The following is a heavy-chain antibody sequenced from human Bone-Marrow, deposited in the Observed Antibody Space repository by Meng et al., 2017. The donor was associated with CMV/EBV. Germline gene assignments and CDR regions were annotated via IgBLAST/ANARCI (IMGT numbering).Heavy chain of an antibody. CDR1: GFTFSDYY. J-gene: IGHJ4*02. D-gene: IGHD2-8*01. CDR2: ISSSSSYT. V-gene: IGHV3-11*05. CDR3: ARDLRRVYYFDY. Sequence: GPLVESGGGLVKPGWSLRLSCAASGFTFSDYYMSWIRQAPGKGLEWVSYISSSSSYTNYADSVKGRFTISRDNAKNSLYLQMNSLRAEDTAVYYCARDLRRVYYFDYWGQGTLVTVSS.